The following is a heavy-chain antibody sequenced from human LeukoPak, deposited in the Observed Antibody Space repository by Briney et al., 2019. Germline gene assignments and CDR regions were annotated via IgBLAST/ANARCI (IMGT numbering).Heavy chain of an antibody. CDR1: GYTFTSYD. Sequence: ASVKVSCKASGYTFTSYDINWVRQATGQGLEWMGWMNPNSGNTGYAQKFQGRVTMTRNTSISTAYMELSSLRSEDTALYYCARGRGYYGSGSYHDWGQGTLVTVSS. CDR2: MNPNSGNT. D-gene: IGHD3-10*01. V-gene: IGHV1-8*01. CDR3: ARGRGYYGSGSYHD. J-gene: IGHJ4*02.